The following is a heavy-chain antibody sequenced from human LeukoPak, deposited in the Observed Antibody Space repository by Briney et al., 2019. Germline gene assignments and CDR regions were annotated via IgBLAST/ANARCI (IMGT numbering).Heavy chain of an antibody. V-gene: IGHV1-2*02. CDR2: INPNSGGT. Sequence: ASVKVSCKASGYTFTGYYMHWVRQAPGQGLEWMGWINPNSGGTNYAQKFQGRVTMTRDTSISTAYMELSRLRSDDTAVYYCAGEVTAAGTGYMDVWGKGTTVTVSS. CDR1: GYTFTGYY. J-gene: IGHJ6*03. D-gene: IGHD6-13*01. CDR3: AGEVTAAGTGYMDV.